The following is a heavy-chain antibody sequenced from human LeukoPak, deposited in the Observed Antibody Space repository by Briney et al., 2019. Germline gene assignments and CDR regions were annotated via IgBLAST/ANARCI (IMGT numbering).Heavy chain of an antibody. D-gene: IGHD3-3*01. V-gene: IGHV4-38-2*02. CDR2: IYHSGST. Sequence: NPSETLSLTCTVSGYSISSGYYWGWIRQPPGKGLEWIGGIYHSGSTYYNPSLKSRVTISVDTSKNQFSLKLSSVTAADTAVYYCARSTIFGVPDYWGQGTLVTVSS. CDR1: GYSISSGYY. J-gene: IGHJ4*02. CDR3: ARSTIFGVPDY.